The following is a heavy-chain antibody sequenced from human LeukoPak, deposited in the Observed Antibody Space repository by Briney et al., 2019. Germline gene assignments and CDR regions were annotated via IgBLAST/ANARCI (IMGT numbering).Heavy chain of an antibody. V-gene: IGHV3-9*01. CDR1: GLIFDDYV. CDR2: ISWTGATL. CDR3: ARGSGKWELSYYYGMDV. J-gene: IGHJ6*02. D-gene: IGHD1-26*01. Sequence: GGSLRLSCAASGLIFDDYVMHWVRQAPGKGLEWVSGISWTGATLGYADSVKGRFTISRDDAKNSLYLQMNSLRAEDTAVYYCARGSGKWELSYYYGMDVWGQETTVTVSS.